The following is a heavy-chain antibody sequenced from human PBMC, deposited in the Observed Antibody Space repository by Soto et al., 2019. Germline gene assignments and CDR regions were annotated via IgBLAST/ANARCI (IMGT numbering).Heavy chain of an antibody. J-gene: IGHJ5*02. CDR2: INHSGST. Sequence: SETLSLTCAVYGGSFSGYYWSWIRQPPGKGLEWIGEINHSGSTNYNPSLKSRVTISVDTSKNQFSLKLSSVTAADTAVYYCARVRIPRLYGYLSYVSWFDPWGQGTLVTVSS. CDR1: GGSFSGYY. CDR3: ARVRIPRLYGYLSYVSWFDP. D-gene: IGHD5-18*01. V-gene: IGHV4-34*01.